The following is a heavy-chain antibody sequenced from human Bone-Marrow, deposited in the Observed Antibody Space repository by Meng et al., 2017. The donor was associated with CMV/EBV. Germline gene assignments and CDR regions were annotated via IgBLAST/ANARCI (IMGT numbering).Heavy chain of an antibody. V-gene: IGHV3-7*01. CDR2: IKQDGGEK. CDR3: ARDDDGEENYQGYYDY. J-gene: IGHJ4*02. D-gene: IGHD1-7*01. Sequence: GGSMRLSCAAAGFTSSNYWMSWVRQAAGKGLEWVANIKQDGGEKYYVDSVKGRFTISRDNAKNSLYLQMNSLSAEDTTVYYCARDDDGEENYQGYYDYWGQGTLVTVSS. CDR1: GFTSSNYW.